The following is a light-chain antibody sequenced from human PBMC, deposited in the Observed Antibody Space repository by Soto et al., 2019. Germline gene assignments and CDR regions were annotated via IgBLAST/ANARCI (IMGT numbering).Light chain of an antibody. CDR2: GAS. J-gene: IGKJ2*01. V-gene: IGKV3-20*01. CDR1: QRITINF. CDR3: QQYGRSPFT. Sequence: EIDLTQSPVTLSLSPGERATLSCRASQRITINFLAWFQQKAGLAPRLLIYGASTRASGVPDRFSGGGSGTDVVLTISRLEPEDFAVYYCQQYGRSPFTFGQGTKLQIK.